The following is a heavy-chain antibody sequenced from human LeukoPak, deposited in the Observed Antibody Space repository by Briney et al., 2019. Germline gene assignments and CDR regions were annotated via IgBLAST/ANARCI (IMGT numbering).Heavy chain of an antibody. D-gene: IGHD3-22*01. CDR2: ISSSGSTI. CDR3: ARVLSWGYYYDSSGYYY. CDR1: GFTFSSYE. J-gene: IGHJ4*02. Sequence: GGSLRLSCAASGFTFSSYEMNWVRQAPGKGLEWVSYISSSGSTIYYADSVKGRFTISRDKAKNSLYLQMNSLRAEDTAVYYCARVLSWGYYYDSSGYYYWGQGTLVTVSS. V-gene: IGHV3-48*03.